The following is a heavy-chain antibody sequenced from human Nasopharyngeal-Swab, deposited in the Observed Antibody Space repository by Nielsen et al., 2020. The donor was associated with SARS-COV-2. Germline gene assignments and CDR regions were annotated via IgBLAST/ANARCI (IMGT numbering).Heavy chain of an antibody. CDR2: ISSSSSTI. J-gene: IGHJ6*02. D-gene: IGHD3-3*01. V-gene: IGHV3-48*04. CDR1: RFTFSNYS. Sequence: GESLKISCAASRFTFSNYSMNWVRQAPGKGLEWVSFISSSSSTIKYADSVKGRFTISRDNAKNSLYLQMNSLRAEDTAVYYCARDARLTIFGVDPPGYYGMDVWGQGTTVTVSS. CDR3: ARDARLTIFGVDPPGYYGMDV.